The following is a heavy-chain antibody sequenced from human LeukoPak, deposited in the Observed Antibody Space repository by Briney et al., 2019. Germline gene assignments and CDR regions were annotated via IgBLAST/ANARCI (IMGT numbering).Heavy chain of an antibody. V-gene: IGHV3-53*01. CDR2: IYSGGST. Sequence: GGSLRLSCAASGFTISSNYMSWVRQAPGKGLEWVSVIYSGGSTYYADSVKGRFTISRDNSKNTLYLQMNSLRAEDTAVYYCARSTLWFGADYWGQGTLVTVSS. CDR3: ARSTLWFGADY. J-gene: IGHJ4*02. D-gene: IGHD3-10*01. CDR1: GFTISSNY.